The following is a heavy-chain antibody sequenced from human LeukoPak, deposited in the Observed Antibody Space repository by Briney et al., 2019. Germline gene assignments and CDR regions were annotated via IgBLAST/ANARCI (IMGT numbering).Heavy chain of an antibody. Sequence: SETLSLTCAVSGDSIRSHSWSWIRQPPGKGLEWIGNIYYTGNTYYNSSLKSRVTISLDTSKNQFSLKVISMTAADTAAYYCASLLTASYYYDSSGYFDYWGQGTLVTVSS. CDR3: ASLLTASYYYDSSGYFDY. V-gene: IGHV4-59*11. CDR2: IYYTGNT. J-gene: IGHJ4*02. CDR1: GDSIRSHS. D-gene: IGHD3-22*01.